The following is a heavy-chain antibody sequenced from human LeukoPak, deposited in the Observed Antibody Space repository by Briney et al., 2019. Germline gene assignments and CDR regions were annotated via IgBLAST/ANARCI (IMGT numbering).Heavy chain of an antibody. D-gene: IGHD2/OR15-2a*01. CDR2: IDSSTTRI. Sequence: GGSLRLSCAASGFTFRSFSMNWVRQAPGKGLEWVLAIDSSTTRIYYANSVRGRFTISRDNAKNSLDLQMNSLRAEGTAVYYCVRGGTYCDSTCKGADYWGQGTLVAVSS. J-gene: IGHJ4*02. V-gene: IGHV3-21*01. CDR1: GFTFRSFS. CDR3: VRGGTYCDSTCKGADY.